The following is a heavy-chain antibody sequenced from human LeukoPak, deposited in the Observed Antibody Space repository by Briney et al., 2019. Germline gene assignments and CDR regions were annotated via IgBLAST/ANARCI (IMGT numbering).Heavy chain of an antibody. CDR1: GGSISSGSYY. CDR3: ASGKYHYDTSGYSPAYFYMDV. CDR2: IYYSGST. Sequence: SETLSLTCTVSGGSISSGSYYWSWIRQPPGKGLEWIGYIYYSGSTNYNPSLKSRVTISVDTSKNQFSLKLSSVTAADTAVYYCASGKYHYDTSGYSPAYFYMDVWGKGTTVTISS. V-gene: IGHV4-61*01. J-gene: IGHJ6*03. D-gene: IGHD3-22*01.